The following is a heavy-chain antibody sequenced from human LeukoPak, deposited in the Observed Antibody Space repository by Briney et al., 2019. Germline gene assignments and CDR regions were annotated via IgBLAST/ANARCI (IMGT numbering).Heavy chain of an antibody. CDR1: GGTFSNYA. CDR3: ARDRATTVTKSFAFDI. CDR2: IIPIFGTA. D-gene: IGHD4-17*01. J-gene: IGHJ3*02. V-gene: IGHV1-69*05. Sequence: SVKVSCKASGGTFSNYAISWVRQAPGQGLEWMGGIIPIFGTANYAQKFQGRVTITTDEYTSTTYMELSSLRSEDTAVYYCARDRATTVTKSFAFDIWGQGTMVTVSS.